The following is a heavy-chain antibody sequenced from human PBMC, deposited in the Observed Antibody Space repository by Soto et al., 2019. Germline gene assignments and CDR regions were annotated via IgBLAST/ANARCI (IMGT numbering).Heavy chain of an antibody. J-gene: IGHJ4*02. V-gene: IGHV4-31*03. CDR3: ARGGGSYYATGNFDY. Sequence: QVQLQESGPGLVKPSQTLSLTCTVSGGSISSGGYYWNWIRQHPGKGLEWIGYIYYSGSTYYNPSLKSRVTITVDTSKNTFSLKLSSVTAADTAVYYCARGGGSYYATGNFDYWGQGTLVTVSS. CDR1: GGSISSGGYY. D-gene: IGHD1-26*01. CDR2: IYYSGST.